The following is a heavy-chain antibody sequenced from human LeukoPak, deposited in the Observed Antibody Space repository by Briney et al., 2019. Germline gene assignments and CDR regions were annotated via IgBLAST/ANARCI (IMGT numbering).Heavy chain of an antibody. CDR1: GGSISSYF. J-gene: IGHJ4*02. V-gene: IGHV4-4*07. CDR2: ISTSGTT. D-gene: IGHD1-14*01. CDR3: ATGHPGVRSPPGFAY. Sequence: PSETLSLTCTVSGGSISSYFWSWIRQPPGKGLEWIGLISTSGTTNYNPSLKSRVTISVDTSNNQFSLKLSSVTAADTAVYYCATGHPGVRSPPGFAYWGQGTLVTVSS.